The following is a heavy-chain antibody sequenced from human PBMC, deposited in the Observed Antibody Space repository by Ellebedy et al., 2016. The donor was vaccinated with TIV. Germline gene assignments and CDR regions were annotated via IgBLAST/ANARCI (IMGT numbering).Heavy chain of an antibody. D-gene: IGHD5-18*01. CDR2: IVVGSGNT. Sequence: SVKVSXXASGFTFTSSAVQWVRQARGQRLEWIGWIVVGSGNTNYAQKFQERVTITRDMSTSTAYMELSSLRSEDTAVYYCAARHSGSKRQLQALAEGGMDVWGQGTTVTVSS. J-gene: IGHJ6*02. CDR3: AARHSGSKRQLQALAEGGMDV. V-gene: IGHV1-58*01. CDR1: GFTFTSSA.